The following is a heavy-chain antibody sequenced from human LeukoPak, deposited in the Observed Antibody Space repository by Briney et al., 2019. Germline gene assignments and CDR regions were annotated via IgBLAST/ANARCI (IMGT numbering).Heavy chain of an antibody. V-gene: IGHV3-33*08. D-gene: IGHD3-22*01. CDR1: GFTVSSNY. CDR2: IWYDGSNK. Sequence: GGSLRLSCAASGFTVSSNYMSWVRQAPGKGLEWVAAIWYDGSNKYYADSVKGRLTISRDNSKNTLYLQMNSLRAEDTALYYCARGQEYYYDSSAYSKFDYWGQGTLVTVSS. CDR3: ARGQEYYYDSSAYSKFDY. J-gene: IGHJ4*02.